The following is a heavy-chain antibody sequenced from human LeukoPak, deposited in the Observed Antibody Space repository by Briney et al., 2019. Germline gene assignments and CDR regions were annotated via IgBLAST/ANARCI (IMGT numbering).Heavy chain of an antibody. J-gene: IGHJ5*02. CDR1: GGSISSGDYY. V-gene: IGHV4-30-4*08. CDR2: IYYSGST. CDR3: ARDIAVAGTGNWFDP. D-gene: IGHD6-19*01. Sequence: SQTLFLTCTVSGGSISSGDYYWSWIRQPPGKGLEWIGYIYYSGSTYYNPSLKSRVTISVDTSKNQFSLKLSSVTAADTAVYYCARDIAVAGTGNWFDPWGQGTLVTVSS.